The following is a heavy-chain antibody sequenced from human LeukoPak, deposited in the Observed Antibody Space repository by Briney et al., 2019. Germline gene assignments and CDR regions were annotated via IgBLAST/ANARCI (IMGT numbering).Heavy chain of an antibody. CDR1: GGSISSYY. D-gene: IGHD6-6*01. V-gene: IGHV4-59*01. CDR2: IYFDGST. Sequence: SETLSLTCTVSGGSISSYYWSWIRQPPGKGLEWIGYIYFDGSTNYNPSLKSRVTISVDTSKNQFSLKLSSVTAADTAVYYCAVSAAALFDPWGQGTLVTVSS. CDR3: AVSAAALFDP. J-gene: IGHJ5*02.